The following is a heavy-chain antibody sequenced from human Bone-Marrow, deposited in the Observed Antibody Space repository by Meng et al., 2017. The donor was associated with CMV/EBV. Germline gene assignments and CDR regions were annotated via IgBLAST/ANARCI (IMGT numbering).Heavy chain of an antibody. D-gene: IGHD3-16*02. CDR3: AKDGRVFVKD. J-gene: IGHJ4*02. CDR1: GFTFSSYG. Sequence: GESLKISCAASGFTFSSYGMHWVRQAPGKGLEWVAFIRYDGSNKYYTDSVKGRFTISRDNSKNTLHLQMNSLRIEDTAVYYCAKDGRVFVKDWGQGTRVTVSS. V-gene: IGHV3-30*02. CDR2: IRYDGSNK.